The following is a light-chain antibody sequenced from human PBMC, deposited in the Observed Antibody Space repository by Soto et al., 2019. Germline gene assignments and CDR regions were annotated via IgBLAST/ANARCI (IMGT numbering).Light chain of an antibody. Sequence: DIPLTQSPSFLSASVGDRVTITCRASQGISSYLAWYQQKPGKAPKLLLYAASTLQSGVPSRFSGSGSGTEFTLTISSLEPEDFATYYCQQLTSYAITFGQGTRLEIK. CDR3: QQLTSYAIT. CDR2: AAS. CDR1: QGISSY. V-gene: IGKV1-9*01. J-gene: IGKJ5*01.